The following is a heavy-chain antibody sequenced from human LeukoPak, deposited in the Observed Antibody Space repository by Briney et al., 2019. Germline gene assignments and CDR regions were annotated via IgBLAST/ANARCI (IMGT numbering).Heavy chain of an antibody. CDR2: ISGSGDNT. J-gene: IGHJ3*02. CDR3: AKDYSSSSPPDAFDI. D-gene: IGHD6-6*01. CDR1: GFTFSSYA. V-gene: IGHV3-23*01. Sequence: GGSLRLSCAASGFTFSSYAMSWVRQAPGKGLEWVSGISGSGDNTYYADSVKGRFTISRDNSKNTLYVQVNSLGTEDTAAYYCAKDYSSSSPPDAFDIWGQGTMVTVSS.